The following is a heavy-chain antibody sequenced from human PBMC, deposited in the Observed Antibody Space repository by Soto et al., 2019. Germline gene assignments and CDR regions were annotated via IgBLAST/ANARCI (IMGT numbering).Heavy chain of an antibody. D-gene: IGHD4-17*01. CDR1: GFSFNDYA. J-gene: IGHJ3*01. CDR2: MSATDGRP. CDR3: AKDPNGDYVGGFDF. Sequence: EVQLLESGGGLVQPGGSLRLSCAASGFSFNDYAMTWVRQAPGKGLEWVSSMSATDGRPYHADSVKGRFTISRDTSKNSLYQQMNSVRVEDTAVYYCAKDPNGDYVGGFDFWGQGTMVTV. V-gene: IGHV3-23*01.